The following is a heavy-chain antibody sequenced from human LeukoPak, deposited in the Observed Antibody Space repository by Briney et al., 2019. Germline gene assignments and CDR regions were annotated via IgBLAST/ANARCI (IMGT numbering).Heavy chain of an antibody. V-gene: IGHV3-43*02. CDR3: AKDRNYLGTLDY. CDR1: GFTFDDYA. J-gene: IGHJ4*02. CDR2: ISGDGGST. Sequence: PGGSLRLSCAASGFTFDDYAMHWVRQAPGKGLEWVSLISGDGGSTYYADSVKGRFTISRDNSKNTLYLQMNSLKGEDTAVYYCAKDRNYLGTLDYWGQGTLVTVSS. D-gene: IGHD1-1*01.